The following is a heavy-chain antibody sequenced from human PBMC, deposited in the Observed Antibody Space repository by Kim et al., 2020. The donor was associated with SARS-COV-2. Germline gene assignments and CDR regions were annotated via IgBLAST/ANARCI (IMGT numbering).Heavy chain of an antibody. CDR2: IYYSGST. J-gene: IGHJ6*03. V-gene: IGHV4-59*01. CDR1: GGSISSYY. Sequence: SETLSLTCTVSGGSISSYYWSWIRQPPGKGLEWIGYIYYSGSTNYNPSLKSRVTISVDTSKNQFSLKLSSVTAADTAVYYCARDLHGLHDFWSGYPLYYMDVWGKGTTVTVSS. CDR3: ARDLHGLHDFWSGYPLYYMDV. D-gene: IGHD3-3*01.